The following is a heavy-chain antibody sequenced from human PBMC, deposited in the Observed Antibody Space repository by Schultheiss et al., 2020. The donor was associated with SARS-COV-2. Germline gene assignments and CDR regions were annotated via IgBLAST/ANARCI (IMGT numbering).Heavy chain of an antibody. V-gene: IGHV3/OR16-10*01. J-gene: IGHJ5*02. CDR3: ARDGGYGGNRWFDP. CDR1: GFTFSSYA. D-gene: IGHD4-23*01. CDR2: IGTGGDT. Sequence: GGSLRLSCAASGFTFSSYAMSWVRQAPGKGLEWVSAIGTGGDTYYADSVMGRFTISRENAKNSLYLQMNSLRAGDTAVYYCARDGGYGGNRWFDPWGQGTLVTVSS.